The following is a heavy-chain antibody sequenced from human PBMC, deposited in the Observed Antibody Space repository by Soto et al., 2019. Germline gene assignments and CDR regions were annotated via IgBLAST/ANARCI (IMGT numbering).Heavy chain of an antibody. CDR1: GFTFSSYA. J-gene: IGHJ4*02. D-gene: IGHD4-17*01. CDR3: AKDRVTTVTTKTFDY. V-gene: IGHV3-23*01. Sequence: EVQLLESGGGLVQPGGSLRLSCAPSGFTFSSYAMSWVRQAPGKGLEWVSALSASGTSTYYADSVKGRFTISRHNSKNTLYLQLNSLGAEDTAVYYCAKDRVTTVTTKTFDYWGQGTLVTVSS. CDR2: LSASGTST.